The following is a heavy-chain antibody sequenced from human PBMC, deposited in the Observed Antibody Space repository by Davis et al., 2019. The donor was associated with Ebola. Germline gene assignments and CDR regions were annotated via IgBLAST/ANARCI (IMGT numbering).Heavy chain of an antibody. D-gene: IGHD2-15*01. CDR1: GYTFTSYY. V-gene: IGHV1-69*04. CDR3: AREDGLGEVVVVDY. CDR2: IIPILGIA. J-gene: IGHJ4*02. Sequence: SVKVSCKASGYTFTSYYMHWVRQAPGQGLEWMGRIIPILGIANYAQKFQGRVTITADKSTSTAYMELSSLRSGDTAVYYCAREDGLGEVVVVDYWGQGTLVTVSS.